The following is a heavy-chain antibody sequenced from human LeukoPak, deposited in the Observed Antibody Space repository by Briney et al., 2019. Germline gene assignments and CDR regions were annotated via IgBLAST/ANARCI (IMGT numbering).Heavy chain of an antibody. D-gene: IGHD2-15*01. CDR3: ARAQRGCSANSCYLDP. Sequence: SETLSLTCAVSGASVSSGNWWNWARQSPGKGLEWIAEILYTGDTNYNPSLRSRVTLSIDNSNNEASLKLASVTAADSAVYYCARAQRGCSANSCYLDPWGPGILVAVSS. CDR1: GASVSSGNW. V-gene: IGHV4-4*02. CDR2: ILYTGDT. J-gene: IGHJ5*02.